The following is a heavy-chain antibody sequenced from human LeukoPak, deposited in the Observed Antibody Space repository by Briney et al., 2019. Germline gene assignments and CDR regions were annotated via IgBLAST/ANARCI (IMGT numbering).Heavy chain of an antibody. Sequence: SETLSLTCTVSGGSISISSYYGGWLRQPPGKVREWIGRIYYSGSTYYNPSLKSRVTICVDTSKNQFYLQLRSVAAADTAVYYCARHPNGPFPVGPDTQFDYRGQGTMVTVSS. J-gene: IGHJ4*02. CDR2: IYYSGST. CDR1: GGSISISSYY. CDR3: ARHPNGPFPVGPDTQFDY. V-gene: IGHV4-39*01. D-gene: IGHD1-26*01.